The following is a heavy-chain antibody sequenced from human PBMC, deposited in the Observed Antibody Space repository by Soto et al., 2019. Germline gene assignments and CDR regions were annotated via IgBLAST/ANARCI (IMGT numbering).Heavy chain of an antibody. CDR2: ISASGGST. V-gene: IGHV3-23*01. CDR3: AKGSGNSVYNFDN. J-gene: IGHJ4*02. D-gene: IGHD1-26*01. CDR1: AFTFSSYA. Sequence: EVQLLESGGGLVQPGGSLRLYCAASAFTFSSYAMSWVRQAPGKGLEWVSAISASGGSTYYADSVKGRFTISRDSSENTLYLQMSSLRADDTAVYYCAKGSGNSVYNFDNWGQGTLVTVSS.